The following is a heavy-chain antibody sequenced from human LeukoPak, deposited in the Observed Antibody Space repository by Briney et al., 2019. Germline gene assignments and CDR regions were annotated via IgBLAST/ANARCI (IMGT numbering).Heavy chain of an antibody. CDR3: AREAFIEMTTIASAFDF. D-gene: IGHD5-24*01. Sequence: GATVKVSCKTSGYTFTMYYMHWVRQAPGQGLECMGVINLRGGSTRYPQKFQGRVTMTRDTSTSTVYMELSSLRSDDTAVYFCAREAFIEMTTIASAFDFWGQGTLVTVSS. CDR1: GYTFTMYY. J-gene: IGHJ4*02. V-gene: IGHV1-46*01. CDR2: INLRGGST.